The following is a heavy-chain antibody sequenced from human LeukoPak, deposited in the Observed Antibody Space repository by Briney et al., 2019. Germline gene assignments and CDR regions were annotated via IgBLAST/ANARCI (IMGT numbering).Heavy chain of an antibody. V-gene: IGHV1-69*13. CDR2: IIPIFGTA. D-gene: IGHD3-22*01. Sequence: SVKVSYKASGGTFSSYAISWVRQAPGQGLEWMGGIIPIFGTANYAQKFQGRVTITADESTSTAYMELSSLRSEDTAVYYCAREEWDSSGYYYANWFDPWGQGTLVTVSS. CDR3: AREEWDSSGYYYANWFDP. CDR1: GGTFSSYA. J-gene: IGHJ5*02.